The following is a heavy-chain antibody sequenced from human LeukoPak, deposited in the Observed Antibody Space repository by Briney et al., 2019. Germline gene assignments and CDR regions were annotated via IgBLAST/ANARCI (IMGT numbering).Heavy chain of an antibody. CDR3: ARDPIYSYGRRIFDY. V-gene: IGHV3-21*01. CDR2: ISSSSSYI. CDR1: GFTFSSYS. J-gene: IGHJ4*02. Sequence: GGSLRLSCAASGFTFSSYSMNWVRQAPGKGLEWVSYISSSSSYIYYADSVKGRFTISRDNAKNSLYLQMNSLRAEDTAVYYCARDPIYSYGRRIFDYWGQGTLVTVSS. D-gene: IGHD5-18*01.